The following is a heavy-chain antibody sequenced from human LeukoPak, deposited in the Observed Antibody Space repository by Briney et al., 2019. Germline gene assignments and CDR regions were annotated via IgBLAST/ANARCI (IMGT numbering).Heavy chain of an antibody. D-gene: IGHD2-2*01. CDR2: ISYDGSDK. V-gene: IGHV3-30*18. CDR1: GFIFSTTG. CDR3: ANGGCSSTSCYVNS. J-gene: IGHJ4*02. Sequence: GGSLRLSCAASGFIFSTTGMHCVRQAPGKGLEWVAVISYDGSDKYHADSVKGRFTISRDNSKSTLYLQMNSLGADDTAVYYCANGGCSSTSCYVNSWGQGTLVTVSS.